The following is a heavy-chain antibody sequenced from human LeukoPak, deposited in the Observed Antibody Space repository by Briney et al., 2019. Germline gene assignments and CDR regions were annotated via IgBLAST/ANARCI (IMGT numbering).Heavy chain of an antibody. CDR1: GGSISSSNW. CDR2: IYHSGST. Sequence: SETLSLTCAVSGGSISSSNWWSWVRQPPGKGLEWIGEIYHSGSTNYNPSLKSRVTISVDTSKNQFSLKLSSVTAADTAVYYCARDQEYSGSYYRYFDYWGQGALVTVSS. D-gene: IGHD1-26*01. V-gene: IGHV4-4*02. J-gene: IGHJ4*02. CDR3: ARDQEYSGSYYRYFDY.